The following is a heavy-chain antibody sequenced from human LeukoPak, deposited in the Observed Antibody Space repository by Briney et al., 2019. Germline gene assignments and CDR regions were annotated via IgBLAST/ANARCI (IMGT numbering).Heavy chain of an antibody. CDR1: GFTFSDYY. Sequence: PGGSLRLSCAASGFTFSDYYMSWIRQAPGKGLEWVSYISSSGSTIYYADSVKGRFTIPRDDAKNSLYLQMNSLRAEDTAVYYCASVDTAMVPEGYYYYYGMDVWGQGTTVTVSS. CDR2: ISSSGSTI. V-gene: IGHV3-11*01. J-gene: IGHJ6*02. D-gene: IGHD5-18*01. CDR3: ASVDTAMVPEGYYYYYGMDV.